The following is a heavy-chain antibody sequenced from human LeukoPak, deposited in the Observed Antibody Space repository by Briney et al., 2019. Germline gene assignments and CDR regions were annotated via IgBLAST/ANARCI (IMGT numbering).Heavy chain of an antibody. D-gene: IGHD6-19*01. V-gene: IGHV4-39*01. J-gene: IGHJ5*02. CDR1: GGSISSSSYY. CDR2: IYYSGST. Sequence: SETLSLTCTVSGGSISSSSYYWGWLRQPPGRGMEWRGSIYYSGSTYDNPSLKRRVTISVDTSKNQFSLKLSSVTAADTAVYYCARHSPPGYSSGWYFSSVSSWWFDPWGQGTLVTVSS. CDR3: ARHSPPGYSSGWYFSSVSSWWFDP.